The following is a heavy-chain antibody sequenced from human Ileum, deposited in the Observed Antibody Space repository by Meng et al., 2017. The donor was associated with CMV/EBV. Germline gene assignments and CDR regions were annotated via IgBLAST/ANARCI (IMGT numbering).Heavy chain of an antibody. CDR1: GSTLTRYW. D-gene: IGHD7-27*01. CDR3: ATTGEDY. CDR2: VNQDGSQK. J-gene: IGHJ4*02. Sequence: QLGESGGGLGQPGWSLRPSCVASGSTLTRYWMTWVRQSPGKGLEWVANVNQDGSQKYYVDSVKGRFTISRDNAQNSLYLQMNSLRAEDTAVYYCATTGEDYWGQGTLVTVSS. V-gene: IGHV3-7*02.